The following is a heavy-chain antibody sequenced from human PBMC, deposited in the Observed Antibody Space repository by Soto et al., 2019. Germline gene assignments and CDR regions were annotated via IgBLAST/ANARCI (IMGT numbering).Heavy chain of an antibody. CDR2: IRSKANSYAT. J-gene: IGHJ3*02. CDR1: GFTFSGSA. Sequence: ESGGGLVQPGGSLKLSCAASGFTFSGSAMHWVRQASGKGLEWVGRIRSKANSYATAYAASVKGRFTISRDDSKNTAYLQMNSLKTEDTAVYYCTRSGYSSGWRDDAFDIWGQGTMVTVSS. D-gene: IGHD6-19*01. V-gene: IGHV3-73*01. CDR3: TRSGYSSGWRDDAFDI.